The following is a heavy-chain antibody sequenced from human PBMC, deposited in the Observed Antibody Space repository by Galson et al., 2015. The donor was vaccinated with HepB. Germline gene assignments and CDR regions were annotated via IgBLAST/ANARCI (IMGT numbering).Heavy chain of an antibody. CDR3: ATDSYVWWAFDI. CDR1: GYTLTELS. CDR2: FDPEDGET. V-gene: IGHV1-24*01. D-gene: IGHD2-8*02. Sequence: SVKVSCKVSGYTLTELSMHWVRQAPGKGLEWMGGFDPEDGETIYAQKFQGRVTMTEDTSTDTAYMELSSLRSEDTAVYYCATDSYVWWAFDIWGQGTMVTVSS. J-gene: IGHJ3*02.